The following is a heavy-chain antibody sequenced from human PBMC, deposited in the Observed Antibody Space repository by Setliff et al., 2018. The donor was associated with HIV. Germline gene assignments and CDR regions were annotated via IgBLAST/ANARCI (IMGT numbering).Heavy chain of an antibody. D-gene: IGHD6-19*01. Sequence: ASVKVSCKASGYRFNTYGISWVRQAPGQGLEWMGWISPYNGDTRFAQSLQGRVTITADKSTSTASMELSSLRSEDTAVYYCARRAGHTNYFYYMDVWGKGTTVTV. V-gene: IGHV1-18*01. J-gene: IGHJ6*03. CDR2: ISPYNGDT. CDR3: ARRAGHTNYFYYMDV. CDR1: GYRFNTYG.